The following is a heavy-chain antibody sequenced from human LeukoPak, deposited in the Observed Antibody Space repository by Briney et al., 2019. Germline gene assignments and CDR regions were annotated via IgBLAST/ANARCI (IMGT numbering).Heavy chain of an antibody. V-gene: IGHV3-74*01. CDR3: VRGGFGHAMDV. CDR1: GFTFDDYA. J-gene: IGHJ6*02. D-gene: IGHD3-10*01. Sequence: PGGSLRLSCAASGFTFDDYAMHWVRQAPGKGLVWVSVIHNDGSGTNYADSLKGRTTISRDNAKNTLYLQMTSLGAEDTGVYYCVRGGFGHAMDVWGQGTTVIVSS. CDR2: IHNDGSGT.